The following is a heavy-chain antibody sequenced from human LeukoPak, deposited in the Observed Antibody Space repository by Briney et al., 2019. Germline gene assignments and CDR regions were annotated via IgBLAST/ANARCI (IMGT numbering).Heavy chain of an antibody. V-gene: IGHV1-2*02. CDR2: INPTSGGT. Sequence: GASVKVSCKASGYSFTGYYMHWVRQAPGQGPEWMGWINPTSGGTNYAQKFQGRVTRTRDTSITTAYMELSSLRSDDTAVYYCVRARYCSSSSCYMDFDYWGQGTLVTVSS. J-gene: IGHJ4*02. CDR3: VRARYCSSSSCYMDFDY. D-gene: IGHD2-2*02. CDR1: GYSFTGYY.